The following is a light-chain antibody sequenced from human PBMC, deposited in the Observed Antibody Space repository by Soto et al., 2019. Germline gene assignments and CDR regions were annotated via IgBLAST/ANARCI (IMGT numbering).Light chain of an antibody. CDR1: SSNIGNNY. Sequence: QSVLTQPPSVSAAPGQKVTISCSGSSSNIGNNYVSWYQQLPGTAPKLLIYDNNKRPSGIPDRFCGSKSGTSATLGITGLQTGDEADYYCGTWDSSLSAGVFGGVTKLTVL. V-gene: IGLV1-51*01. CDR3: GTWDSSLSAGV. J-gene: IGLJ3*02. CDR2: DNN.